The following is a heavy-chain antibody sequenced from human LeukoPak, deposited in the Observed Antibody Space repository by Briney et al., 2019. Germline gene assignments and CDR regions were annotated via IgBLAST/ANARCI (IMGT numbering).Heavy chain of an antibody. V-gene: IGHV1-46*01. CDR1: GYTFTSYY. CDR3: ARDLGLYSGYDPFDY. CDR2: INPSGGST. Sequence: ASVNVSCKASGYTFTSYYMHWVRQAPGQGLEWMGIINPSGGSTSYAQKFQGRVTMTRDTSTSTVYMELSSLRSEDTAVYYCARDLGLYSGYDPFDYWGQGTLVTVSS. J-gene: IGHJ4*02. D-gene: IGHD5-12*01.